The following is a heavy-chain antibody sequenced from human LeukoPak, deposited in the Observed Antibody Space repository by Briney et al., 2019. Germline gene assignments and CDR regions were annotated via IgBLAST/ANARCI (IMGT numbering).Heavy chain of an antibody. D-gene: IGHD1-1*01. CDR3: ARAKLRNWFDP. CDR2: IYYSGST. J-gene: IGHJ5*02. Sequence: SETLSLTCTVPGGSISSYYWSWIRQPPGKGLEWIGYIYYSGSTNYNPSLKSRVTMSVDTSKNQFSLSLSSVTAADTAVYYCARAKLRNWFDPWGQGTLVTVSS. CDR1: GGSISSYY. V-gene: IGHV4-59*01.